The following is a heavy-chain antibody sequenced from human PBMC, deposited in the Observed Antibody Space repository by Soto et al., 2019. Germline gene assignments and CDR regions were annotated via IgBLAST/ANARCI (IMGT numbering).Heavy chain of an antibody. D-gene: IGHD2-15*01. Sequence: GGSPRLFCTASGFRVGEYAMRWLRQDPGRGLECLGFIRSKAYGETSEYAASVKGRFSISRDDSKSIAYLQMNSLKTEDTAVYYCARVPALYCSDDICYPNWFDPWGQGT. V-gene: IGHV3-49*03. CDR2: IRSKAYGETS. CDR3: ARVPALYCSDDICYPNWFDP. CDR1: GFRVGEYA. J-gene: IGHJ5*02.